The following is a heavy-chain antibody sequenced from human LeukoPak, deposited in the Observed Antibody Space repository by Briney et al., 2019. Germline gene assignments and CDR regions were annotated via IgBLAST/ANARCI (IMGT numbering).Heavy chain of an antibody. J-gene: IGHJ4*02. CDR2: ISSSSSYI. Sequence: GGSLRLSCAASGFTFSSYSMNWVRQAPGKGLEWVSSISSSSSYIYYADSVKGRFTISRDNAKNSLYLQMNSLRAEDTAVYYCASDLRGYSYGLGFNYWGQGTLVTVSS. V-gene: IGHV3-21*01. CDR3: ASDLRGYSYGLGFNY. D-gene: IGHD5-18*01. CDR1: GFTFSSYS.